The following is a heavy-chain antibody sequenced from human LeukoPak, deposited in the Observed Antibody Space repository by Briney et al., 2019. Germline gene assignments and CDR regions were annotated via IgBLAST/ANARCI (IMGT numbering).Heavy chain of an antibody. V-gene: IGHV1-18*01. J-gene: IGHJ4*02. CDR3: GRAGRGTYYYFDY. CDR1: GYTFTRYG. CDR2: ISGSNGNT. D-gene: IGHD1-26*01. Sequence: GASVKVSCKTSGYTFTRYGVAWVRQAPGQGLEWVGWISGSNGNTNYAQKLQGRVTMTTDTATSKAYMELRSLTSDDTAMYYCGRAGRGTYYYFDYWGQGTLVTVSS.